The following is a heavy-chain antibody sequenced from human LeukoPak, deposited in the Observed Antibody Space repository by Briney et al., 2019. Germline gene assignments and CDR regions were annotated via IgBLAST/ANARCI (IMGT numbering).Heavy chain of an antibody. CDR3: ARDGAGARPWFYYYYMDV. D-gene: IGHD6-6*01. CDR2: VSYDARDT. CDR1: GFAFGDYA. V-gene: IGHV3-30*01. J-gene: IGHJ6*03. Sequence: ERSLRLSCAASGFAFGDYAMHWVRQAPGKGLEWVALVSYDARDTYYADSVKGRFTVSRDTSKNAVFLQMNSLRPEDAAIYYCARDGAGARPWFYYYYMDVWGKGTTVTVSS.